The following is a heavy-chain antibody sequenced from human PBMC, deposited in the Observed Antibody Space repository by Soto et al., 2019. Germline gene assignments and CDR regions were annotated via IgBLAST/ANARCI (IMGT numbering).Heavy chain of an antibody. V-gene: IGHV3-48*02. CDR1: VFSLSSYS. CDR2: IILGSCTI. J-gene: IGHJ6*04. CDR3: DRDPGNSGYAMDV. D-gene: IGHD6-13*01. Sequence: GGSLRLSCAASVFSLSSYSMNWVRQAPGKWLEWFSHIILGSCTIXXADSVKGRXTISRYNAKNSXYLQMXSLRDEDTAXYYCDRDPGNSGYAMDVSGKGTRV.